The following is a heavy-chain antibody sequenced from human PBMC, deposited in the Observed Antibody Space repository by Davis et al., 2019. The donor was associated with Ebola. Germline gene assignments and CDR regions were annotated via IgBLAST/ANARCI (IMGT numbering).Heavy chain of an antibody. D-gene: IGHD3-10*01. V-gene: IGHV3-21*01. Sequence: GESLKISCAASGLTSNTYAMTWVRQASGKGLEWVSSISSSSSYIYYADSVKGRFTISRDNAKNSLYLQMNSLRAEDTAVYYCARDRAYRSRWGSLKRSGSFDYWGQGTLVTVSS. J-gene: IGHJ4*02. CDR2: ISSSSSYI. CDR1: GLTSNTYA. CDR3: ARDRAYRSRWGSLKRSGSFDY.